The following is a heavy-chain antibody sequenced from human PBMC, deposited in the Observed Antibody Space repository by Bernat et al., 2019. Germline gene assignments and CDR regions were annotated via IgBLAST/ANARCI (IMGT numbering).Heavy chain of an antibody. Sequence: EVQLLESGGRLIQPGGSLRLSCAASGFTFSGDWMHWVRQVPGKGLVWVSRINGDGTITDYADSVKGRFTISRDNAKNTLYLQMNSLRVDDTAVYYCVRSVSGAAGFFDYWGPGSLVTVSS. V-gene: IGHV3-74*02. D-gene: IGHD5/OR15-5a*01. CDR1: GFTFSGDW. J-gene: IGHJ4*02. CDR2: INGDGTIT. CDR3: VRSVSGAAGFFDY.